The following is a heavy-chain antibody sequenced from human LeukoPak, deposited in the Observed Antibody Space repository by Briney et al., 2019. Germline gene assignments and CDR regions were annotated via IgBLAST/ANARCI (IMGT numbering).Heavy chain of an antibody. CDR2: IIPIFGTA. V-gene: IGHV1-69*05. Sequence: ASVKVSCKASGGTFSSYAISWVQQAPGQGLEWMGGIIPIFGTANYAQKFQGRVTITTDESTSTAYMELSSLRSEDTAVYYCARVADYYGSGSYFDYWGQGTLVTVSS. J-gene: IGHJ4*02. D-gene: IGHD3-10*01. CDR3: ARVADYYGSGSYFDY. CDR1: GGTFSSYA.